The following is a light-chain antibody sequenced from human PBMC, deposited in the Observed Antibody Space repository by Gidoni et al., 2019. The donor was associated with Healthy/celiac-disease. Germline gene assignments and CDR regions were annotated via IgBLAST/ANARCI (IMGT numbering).Light chain of an antibody. Sequence: NFMLPQPHSVSESPGTTVTISCTRSSGSIASNYVQWYQQRPGSAPTTVIYEDNQRPSGVPDRFSGSIDSSSNSASLTISGLKTEDEADYYCQSYDSSNVVFGGGTKLTVL. CDR2: EDN. V-gene: IGLV6-57*03. CDR1: SGSIASNY. CDR3: QSYDSSNVV. J-gene: IGLJ2*01.